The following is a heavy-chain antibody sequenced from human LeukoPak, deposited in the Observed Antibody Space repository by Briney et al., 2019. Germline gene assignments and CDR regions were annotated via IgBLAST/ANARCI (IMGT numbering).Heavy chain of an antibody. V-gene: IGHV4-4*02. Sequence: SETLSLTCAVSGGSISSSNWWSWVRQPPGKGLEWIGEIYHSGSTNYNPSLKSRVTISVDTSKNQFSLKLSSVTAADTAVYYCARGSTIFGVVIHNWFDPWGQGTLVTVSS. CDR2: IYHSGST. J-gene: IGHJ5*02. CDR3: ARGSTIFGVVIHNWFDP. D-gene: IGHD3-3*01. CDR1: GGSISSSNW.